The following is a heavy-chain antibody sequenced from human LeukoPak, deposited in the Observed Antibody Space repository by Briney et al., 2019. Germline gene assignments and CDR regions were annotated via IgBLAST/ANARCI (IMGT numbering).Heavy chain of an antibody. J-gene: IGHJ6*04. CDR1: GGSISSYY. D-gene: IGHD2-2*03. V-gene: IGHV4-59*08. CDR3: ARHGYCSSTSCSDV. Sequence: PSETLSLTCTVSGGSISSYYWSWIRQPPGKGLEWIGYIYYSGSTNYNPSLKSRVTISVDTSKNQFPLKLSSVTAADTAVYYCARHGYCSSTSCSDVWGKGTTVTISS. CDR2: IYYSGST.